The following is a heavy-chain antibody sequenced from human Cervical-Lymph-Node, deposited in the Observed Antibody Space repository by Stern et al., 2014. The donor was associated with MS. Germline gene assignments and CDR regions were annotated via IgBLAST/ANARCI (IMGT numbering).Heavy chain of an antibody. D-gene: IGHD2-15*01. CDR3: AREGYCDY. Sequence: VQLVESGGGLVQPGGSLRISCAASGFIFSNSWMSWVRQAPGKGLEWVANTKYDGSEKNYVDSVKGRFTISRDNAKNTLYLQMNSLRAEDTAMYYCAREGYCDYWGQGTLVTVSS. CDR2: TKYDGSEK. CDR1: GFIFSNSW. V-gene: IGHV3-7*01. J-gene: IGHJ4*02.